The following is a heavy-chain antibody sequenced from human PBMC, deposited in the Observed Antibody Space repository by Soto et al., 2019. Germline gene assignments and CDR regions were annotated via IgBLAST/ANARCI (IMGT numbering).Heavy chain of an antibody. V-gene: IGHV3-23*01. J-gene: IGHJ4*02. CDR1: GFTFSSYA. CDR3: AKGRRYYDILTGYYGPFDY. CDR2: ISGSGGST. Sequence: PGGSLRLSCAASGFTFSSYAMSWVRQAPGKGLEWVSAISGSGGSTYYADSVKGRFTISRDNSKNTLYLQMNSLRAEDTAVYYCAKGRRYYDILTGYYGPFDYWGQGTLVTVSS. D-gene: IGHD3-9*01.